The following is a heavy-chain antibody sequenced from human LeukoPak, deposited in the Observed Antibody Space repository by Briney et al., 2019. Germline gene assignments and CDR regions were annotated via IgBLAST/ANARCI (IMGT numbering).Heavy chain of an antibody. Sequence: GASVMVSCKASGYSFTGYYLHWVRQAPGQGLEWMGWINPNTGGTIYAQKFQGRVTMTRDTSISTAYMALNRLSSDDTAMYYCAKGSGERQIADYWGQGTLVTVSS. CDR2: INPNTGGT. CDR3: AKGSGERQIADY. D-gene: IGHD1-26*01. CDR1: GYSFTGYY. V-gene: IGHV1-2*02. J-gene: IGHJ4*02.